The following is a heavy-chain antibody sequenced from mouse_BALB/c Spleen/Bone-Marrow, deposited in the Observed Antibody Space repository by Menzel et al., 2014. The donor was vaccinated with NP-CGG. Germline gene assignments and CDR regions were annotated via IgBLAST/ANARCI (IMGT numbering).Heavy chain of an antibody. Sequence: VQLQQSGAELEKPGASVKISCKTSGYSFTGYNMNWVTQRNGKSLEWIGNINPYYGSTGYNQRFKGKATLTVVKSSSTAFMQLKGLTSEDSAVYYCARSDGINFAMDFWGQGTSVTVSS. CDR2: INPYYGST. CDR1: GYSFTGYN. CDR3: ARSDGINFAMDF. J-gene: IGHJ4*01. V-gene: IGHV1S135*01. D-gene: IGHD2-1*01.